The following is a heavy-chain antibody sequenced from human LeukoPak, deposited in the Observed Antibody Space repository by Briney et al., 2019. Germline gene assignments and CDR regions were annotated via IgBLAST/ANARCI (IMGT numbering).Heavy chain of an antibody. CDR2: MNPNSGKT. V-gene: IGHV1-8*02. CDR1: GYTFTIFD. D-gene: IGHD4-11*01. CDR3: ARIDYSNAFDI. Sequence: ASVKVSCKASGYTFTIFDINWVRQGTGQGLGWLGWMNPNSGKTGCAQNFQGRLTITWNTSINTAYMELGSLRPEDTAVYYCARIDYSNAFDIWGRGTMVTVSS. J-gene: IGHJ3*02.